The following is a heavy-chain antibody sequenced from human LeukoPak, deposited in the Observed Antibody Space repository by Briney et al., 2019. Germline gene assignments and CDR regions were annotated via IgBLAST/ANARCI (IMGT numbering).Heavy chain of an antibody. V-gene: IGHV3-20*01. Sequence: GGSLGLSCAASGVTFDDYGMSWVRQAPGKGLEWVSGINWNGGSTGYADSVKGRFTISRDNAKNSLYLQMNSLRAEDTALYHCARGSYYYGSGELTNWGQGTLVTVSS. CDR1: GVTFDDYG. CDR3: ARGSYYYGSGELTN. D-gene: IGHD3-10*01. J-gene: IGHJ4*02. CDR2: INWNGGST.